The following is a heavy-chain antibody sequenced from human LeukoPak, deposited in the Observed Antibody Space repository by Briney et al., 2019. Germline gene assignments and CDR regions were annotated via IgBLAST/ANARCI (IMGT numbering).Heavy chain of an antibody. D-gene: IGHD6-19*01. V-gene: IGHV3-7*01. Sequence: GGSLRLSCAASGFTFSSYWMSWVRQVPGKGLEWVANIKEDGSEKYYVDSVKGRFTISRDNVKNLLYLQMNSLRAEDAAVYYCAKFGLQWLPYPGFHNWGQGTVVIVSS. CDR3: AKFGLQWLPYPGFHN. J-gene: IGHJ4*02. CDR2: IKEDGSEK. CDR1: GFTFSSYW.